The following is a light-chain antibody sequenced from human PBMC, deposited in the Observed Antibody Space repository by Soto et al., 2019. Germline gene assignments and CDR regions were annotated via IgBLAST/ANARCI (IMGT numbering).Light chain of an antibody. Sequence: QSALTQPASVSGSPGQSITISCTGTSSDVGSYNLVSWYQQHPGKAPKLMMYEGSKRPSGVSNRFSGSKSGNTASLTISGLQAEDESDSYCCSYAGSSTYVFGTGTKLTVL. V-gene: IGLV2-23*01. CDR2: EGS. CDR3: CSYAGSSTYV. J-gene: IGLJ1*01. CDR1: SSDVGSYNL.